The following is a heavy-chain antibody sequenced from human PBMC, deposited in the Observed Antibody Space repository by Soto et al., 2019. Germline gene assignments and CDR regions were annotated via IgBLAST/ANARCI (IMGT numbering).Heavy chain of an antibody. CDR1: GYTFTSYD. D-gene: IGHD3-10*01. CDR2: MNPNSGNT. J-gene: IGHJ6*02. CDR3: ARELGEDYYYGMDV. V-gene: IGHV1-8*01. Sequence: ASVKVSCKASGYTFTSYDINWVRQATGQGLEWMGWMNPNSGNTGYAQKFQGRVTMTRNTSISTAYMELSSLRSEDTAVYHCARELGEDYYYGMDVWGQGTTVTVSS.